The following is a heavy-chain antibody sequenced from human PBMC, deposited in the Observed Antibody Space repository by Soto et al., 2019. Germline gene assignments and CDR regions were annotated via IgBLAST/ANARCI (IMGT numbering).Heavy chain of an antibody. CDR3: ASGRFGELSFDY. V-gene: IGHV1-18*01. D-gene: IGHD3-10*01. CDR2: ISAYNGNT. CDR1: GYTFTSYG. J-gene: IGHJ4*02. Sequence: ASVKVSCKASGYTFTSYGISRVRQAPGQGLEWMGWISAYNGNTNYAQKLQGRVTMTTDTSTSTAYMELRSLRSDDTAVYYCASGRFGELSFDYWGQGTLVTVSS.